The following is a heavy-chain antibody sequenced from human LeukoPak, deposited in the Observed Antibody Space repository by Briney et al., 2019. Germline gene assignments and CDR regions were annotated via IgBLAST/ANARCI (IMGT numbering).Heavy chain of an antibody. J-gene: IGHJ4*02. CDR3: ARAVQQLVRWPFDY. Sequence: GGSLRLSCAASGFTFSTYSMQWVRQAPGKGLEYVSTISSNGDSTYYANSVKGRFTISRDNSKNTLYFQMGSLRAEDMAVYYCARAVQQLVRWPFDYWGQGTLVTVSS. CDR1: GFTFSTYS. CDR2: ISSNGDST. D-gene: IGHD6-13*01. V-gene: IGHV3-64*01.